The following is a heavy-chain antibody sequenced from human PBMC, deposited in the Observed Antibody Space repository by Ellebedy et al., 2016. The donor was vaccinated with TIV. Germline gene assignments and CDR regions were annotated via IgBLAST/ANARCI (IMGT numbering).Heavy chain of an antibody. D-gene: IGHD5-18*01. CDR3: ARVQGWRIQLGIDY. CDR2: FTRSGGT. J-gene: IGHJ4*02. CDR1: GGSFSDSW. V-gene: IGHV4-34*01. Sequence: SETLSLXXAVYGGSFSDSWWSWIRQPPGKGLEWIGEFTRSGGTNYNPSLKNRVTISAETSKSQFSLKLTSVTAADTAVYYCARVQGWRIQLGIDYWGQGTLVTVSS.